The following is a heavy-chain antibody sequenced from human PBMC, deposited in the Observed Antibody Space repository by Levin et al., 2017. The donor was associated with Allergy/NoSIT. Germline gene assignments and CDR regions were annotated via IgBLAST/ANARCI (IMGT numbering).Heavy chain of an antibody. D-gene: IGHD3-10*01. Sequence: PGESLKISCKGSGFTFSNYWIAWVRQMPGEGLECMGITHPGDSDARYSPSFQGQVTISADKSINTAYLHWSSLKASDTAMYYCARILYGSGNYYNVVKGLDVWGQGTTVSVS. V-gene: IGHV5-51*01. J-gene: IGHJ6*02. CDR1: GFTFSNYW. CDR2: THPGDSDA. CDR3: ARILYGSGNYYNVVKGLDV.